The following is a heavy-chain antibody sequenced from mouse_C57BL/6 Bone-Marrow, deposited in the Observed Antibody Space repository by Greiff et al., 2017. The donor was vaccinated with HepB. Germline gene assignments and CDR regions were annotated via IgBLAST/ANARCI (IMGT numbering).Heavy chain of an antibody. V-gene: IGHV1-81*01. CDR3: ARAERFYYRGWYFDV. CDR2: IYPRSGNT. Sequence: VQLQQSGAELARPGASVKLSCKASGYTFTSYGISWVKQRTGQGLEWIGEIYPRSGNTYYNEKFKGKATLTADKSSSTAYMELRSLTSEDSAVYFYARAERFYYRGWYFDVWGTGTAVTVSS. D-gene: IGHD1-1*01. J-gene: IGHJ1*03. CDR1: GYTFTSYG.